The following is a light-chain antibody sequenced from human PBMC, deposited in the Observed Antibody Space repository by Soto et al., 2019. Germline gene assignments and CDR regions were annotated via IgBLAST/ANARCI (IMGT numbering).Light chain of an antibody. Sequence: QSVLTQPPSASGTPGQRVTISCSGSSSNIGSNTVNWYQQLPGTAPKLLIYSNNQRPSGVPDRFSGSKSGTSASLAISGLQSEDEADDYCAAWDDSLNGDVVFGGGTQLTVL. V-gene: IGLV1-44*01. CDR2: SNN. J-gene: IGLJ2*01. CDR1: SSNIGSNT. CDR3: AAWDDSLNGDVV.